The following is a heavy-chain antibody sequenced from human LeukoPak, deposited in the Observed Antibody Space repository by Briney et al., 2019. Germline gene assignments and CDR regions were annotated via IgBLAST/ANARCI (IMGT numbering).Heavy chain of an antibody. CDR3: AREPLLRWNAFDI. J-gene: IGHJ3*02. V-gene: IGHV3-7*01. CDR2: IKQDGSEK. CDR1: GFTFSSYW. Sequence: GGSLRLSCAASGFTFSSYWMSWVRQAPGKGLEWVANIKQDGSEKYYVDSVKGRFTISRDNSKNTLYLQMNSLRAEDTAVYYCAREPLLRWNAFDIWGQGTMVTVSS. D-gene: IGHD4-23*01.